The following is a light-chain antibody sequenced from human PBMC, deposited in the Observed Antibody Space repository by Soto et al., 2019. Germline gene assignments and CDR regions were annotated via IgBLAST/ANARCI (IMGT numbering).Light chain of an antibody. J-gene: IGLJ2*01. CDR2: NNN. Sequence: QSVLTQPPSASGTSGQSVTISCSGSSSNIGVNTVSWYQQLPGTAPKLLIQNNNQRPSGVPDRFSGSKSGTSAALVLSGLQSDDEAEYYCAAWDDSQNGVLFGGGTKVTVL. V-gene: IGLV1-44*01. CDR1: SSNIGVNT. CDR3: AAWDDSQNGVL.